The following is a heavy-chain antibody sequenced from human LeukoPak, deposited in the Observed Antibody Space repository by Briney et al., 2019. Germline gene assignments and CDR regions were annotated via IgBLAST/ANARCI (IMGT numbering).Heavy chain of an antibody. D-gene: IGHD6-19*01. CDR1: GFTFSSYG. CDR2: ISYDGNNK. CDR3: AKCYAVAALYYFDY. V-gene: IGHV3-30*18. J-gene: IGHJ4*02. Sequence: SGGSLRLSCAASGFTFSSYGMHWVRQAPGKGLEWVAVISYDGNNKYYADSVKGRFTISRDNSKNTLYLQMNSLRAEDTAVYYCAKCYAVAALYYFDYWGQGTLVTVSS.